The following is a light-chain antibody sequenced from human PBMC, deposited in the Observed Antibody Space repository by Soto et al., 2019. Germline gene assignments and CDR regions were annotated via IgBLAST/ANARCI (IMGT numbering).Light chain of an antibody. CDR1: SSDIGGYNS. J-gene: IGLJ1*01. CDR3: SSYPDRKNLV. CDR2: DVT. Sequence: QSVLTQSPSASGSPGQSVTISCTGTSSDIGGYNSVSWYQQHPGKAPKVMIYDVTKRPSGVPDRFSGSKSGNTASLTVSALQAEAEADYYSSSYPDRKNLVFGTGTKVTVL. V-gene: IGLV2-8*01.